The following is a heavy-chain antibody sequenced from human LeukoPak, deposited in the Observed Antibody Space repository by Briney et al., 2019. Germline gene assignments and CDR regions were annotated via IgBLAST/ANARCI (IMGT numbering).Heavy chain of an antibody. V-gene: IGHV4-30-2*01. J-gene: IGHJ4*02. CDR2: IYHNENT. CDR1: GGSISSGSYY. CDR3: ARDRSSSSGAVTIDS. D-gene: IGHD6-6*01. Sequence: PSQTLSLTCTVSGGSISSGSYYWSWIRQPPGKGLEWIGYIYHNENTYYNPSLKSRVTISVDKSKNQFSLKVNSVTAADTAVYYCARDRSSSSGAVTIDSWGQGTLVTVSS.